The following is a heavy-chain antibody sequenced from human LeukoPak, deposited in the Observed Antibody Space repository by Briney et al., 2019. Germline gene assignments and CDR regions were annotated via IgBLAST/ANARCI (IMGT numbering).Heavy chain of an antibody. CDR3: ARGGGVEVPADY. D-gene: IGHD2-2*01. CDR2: INHSGST. J-gene: IGHJ4*02. V-gene: IGHV4-34*01. Sequence: TSETLSLTCAVYGGSFSGYYWSWIRQPPGKGLEWIGEINHSGSTNYNPSLRSRVTISVDTSKNQFSLKLSSVTAADTAVYYCARGGGVEVPADYWGQGILVTVSS. CDR1: GGSFSGYY.